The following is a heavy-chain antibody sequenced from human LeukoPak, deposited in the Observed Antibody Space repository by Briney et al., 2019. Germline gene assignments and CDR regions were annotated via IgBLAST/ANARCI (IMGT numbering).Heavy chain of an antibody. CDR1: GFSFTTSW. Sequence: GGSLRLSCAASGFSFTTSWMSWVRQAPGKGLEWVSSISVRSNYIYYADSVRGRFSISRDDARDSLYLQMNSLRAEDTAVYYCVRLRRNSDTSGFYYYYDYWGQGTLVTVSS. D-gene: IGHD3-22*01. CDR2: ISVRSNYI. V-gene: IGHV3-21*01. CDR3: VRLRRNSDTSGFYYYYDY. J-gene: IGHJ4*02.